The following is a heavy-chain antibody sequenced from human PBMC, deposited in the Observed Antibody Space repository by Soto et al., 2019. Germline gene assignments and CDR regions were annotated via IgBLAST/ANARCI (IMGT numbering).Heavy chain of an antibody. CDR2: IRSKANSYAT. V-gene: IGHV3-73*01. Sequence: PGGSLRLSCAASGSTFSGSAMHWVRQASGKGLEWVGRIRSKANSYATAYAASVKGRFTISRDDSKNTAYLQMNSLKTEDTAVYYCIGDYYDSSGYCYSPYWGQGTLVTVSS. CDR1: GSTFSGSA. J-gene: IGHJ4*02. CDR3: IGDYYDSSGYCYSPY. D-gene: IGHD3-22*01.